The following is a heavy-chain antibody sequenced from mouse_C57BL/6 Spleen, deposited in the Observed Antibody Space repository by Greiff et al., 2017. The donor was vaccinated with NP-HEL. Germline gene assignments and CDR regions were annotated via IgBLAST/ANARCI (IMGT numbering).Heavy chain of an antibody. CDR1: GYTFTDYN. D-gene: IGHD2-1*01. V-gene: IGHV1-18*01. Sequence: EVQLQQSGPELVKPGASVKIPCKASGYTFTDYNIDWVKQSHGKSLEWIGDINPNNGGTIYNQKFKGKATLTVDKSSSTAYMELRSLTSEDTAVYYCAREDGNYAYWGQGTLVTVSA. J-gene: IGHJ3*01. CDR2: INPNNGGT. CDR3: AREDGNYAY.